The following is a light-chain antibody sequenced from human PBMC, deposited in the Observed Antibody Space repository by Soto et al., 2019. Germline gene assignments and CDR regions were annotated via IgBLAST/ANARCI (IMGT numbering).Light chain of an antibody. Sequence: IQMTQSPSTLSACVGDRVTITCRASQSISSWLAWYQQKPGKAPKLLIYKASSLESGVPSRFSGSGSGTEFTLTISSLQPDDFATYYCQQYNSYSGTFGQGTKADIK. J-gene: IGKJ1*01. CDR1: QSISSW. CDR3: QQYNSYSGT. CDR2: KAS. V-gene: IGKV1-5*03.